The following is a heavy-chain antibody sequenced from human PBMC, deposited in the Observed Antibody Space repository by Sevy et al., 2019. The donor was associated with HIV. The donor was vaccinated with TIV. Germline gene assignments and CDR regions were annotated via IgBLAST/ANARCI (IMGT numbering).Heavy chain of an antibody. CDR1: GFTLSDYY. CDR3: ARDHVKDGDLGDYYYFAMDV. Sequence: GGSLRLSCAASGFTLSDYYMSWIRQAPGKGLEWVSYISGSGSDIYYAASLKGRFRGSRDKAKNSLYLQMNRLRAEDTAVYYCARDHVKDGDLGDYYYFAMDVWGQGTTVTVSS. J-gene: IGHJ6*02. CDR2: ISGSGSDI. D-gene: IGHD4-17*01. V-gene: IGHV3-11*01.